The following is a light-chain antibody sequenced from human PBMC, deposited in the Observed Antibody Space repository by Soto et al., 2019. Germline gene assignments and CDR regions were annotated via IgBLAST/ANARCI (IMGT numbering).Light chain of an antibody. CDR1: SSNIGSNY. V-gene: IGLV1-47*01. Sequence: HSVLTQPPSASGTPGQRVTISCSGSSSNIGSNYVYWYQQLPGTAPKLLIYRNNQRPSGVPDRFSGSKSGTSASLAISGLRSEDEADYYCAAWDDSLSGPEFGGGTKLTVL. CDR2: RNN. J-gene: IGLJ2*01. CDR3: AAWDDSLSGPE.